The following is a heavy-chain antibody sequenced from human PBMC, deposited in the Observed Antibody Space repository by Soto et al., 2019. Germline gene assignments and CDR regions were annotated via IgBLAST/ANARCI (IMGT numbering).Heavy chain of an antibody. D-gene: IGHD2-15*01. CDR2: IIPILGIA. Sequence: SVKVSCKASGGTFSSYTISWVRQAPGQGLEWMGRIIPILGIANYAQKFQGRVTITADKSTSTAYMELSSLRSEDTAVYYCARVKVGYCSGGSCTVFDYWGQGTLVTVSS. CDR1: GGTFSSYT. CDR3: ARVKVGYCSGGSCTVFDY. J-gene: IGHJ4*02. V-gene: IGHV1-69*02.